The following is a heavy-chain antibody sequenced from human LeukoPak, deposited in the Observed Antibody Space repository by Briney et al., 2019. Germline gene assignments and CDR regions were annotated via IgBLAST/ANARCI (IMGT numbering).Heavy chain of an antibody. Sequence: PGGSPRLSCAASGFTFSSYSMNWVRQAPGKGLEWVSSISSSSSYIYYADSVKGRFTISRDNAKNSQYLQMNSLRAEDTAVYYCAREDPDYGDAFDIWGQGTMVTVSS. V-gene: IGHV3-21*01. CDR1: GFTFSSYS. CDR3: AREDPDYGDAFDI. D-gene: IGHD4-17*01. CDR2: ISSSSSYI. J-gene: IGHJ3*02.